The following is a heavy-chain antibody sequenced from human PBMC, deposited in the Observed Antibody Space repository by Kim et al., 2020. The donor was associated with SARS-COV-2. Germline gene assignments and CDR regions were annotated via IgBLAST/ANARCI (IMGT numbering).Heavy chain of an antibody. V-gene: IGHV4-34*01. Sequence: SETLSLTCAVYGGSFSGYYWSWIRQPPGKGLEWIGEINHSGSTNYNPSLKSRVTISVDTSKNQFSLKLSSVTAADTAVYYCAREQLLWFGEFTRPFFFDPWGQGTLVTVSS. CDR3: AREQLLWFGEFTRPFFFDP. CDR1: GGSFSGYY. J-gene: IGHJ5*02. CDR2: INHSGST. D-gene: IGHD3-10*01.